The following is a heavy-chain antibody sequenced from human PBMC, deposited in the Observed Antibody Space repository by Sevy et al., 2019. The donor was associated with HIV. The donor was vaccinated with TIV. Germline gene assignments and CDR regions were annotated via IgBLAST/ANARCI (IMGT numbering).Heavy chain of an antibody. CDR2: ISYDGSNK. D-gene: IGHD3-3*01. J-gene: IGHJ4*02. CDR1: ELTFSSYA. V-gene: IGHV3-30-3*01. CDR3: ARDTRKLRFLELAY. Sequence: GGSLRLSCAASELTFSSYATHWVRQAPGKGLEWVAVISYDGSNKYYADSVKGRFTISRDNSKNTLYLQMNSLRAEDTAVYYCARDTRKLRFLELAYWGQGTLVTVSS.